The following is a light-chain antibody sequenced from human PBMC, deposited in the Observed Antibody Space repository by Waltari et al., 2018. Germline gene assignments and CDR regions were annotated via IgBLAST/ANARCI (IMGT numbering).Light chain of an antibody. V-gene: IGLV3-21*02. CDR2: DDS. J-gene: IGLJ2*01. Sequence: SYELTQPPSVSVSPGQMARITCGGDNLGSKYVHWYQQKPAQAPVLAIYDDSERPSGIPGRFSGSKSGNTAILTISGVEAGDEADYYCQVWDSSSDHWVFGGGTRLTVL. CDR3: QVWDSSSDHWV. CDR1: NLGSKY.